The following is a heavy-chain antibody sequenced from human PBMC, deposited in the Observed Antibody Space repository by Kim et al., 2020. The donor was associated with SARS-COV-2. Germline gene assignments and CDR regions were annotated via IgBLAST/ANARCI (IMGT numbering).Heavy chain of an antibody. CDR1: GGTFSSYA. Sequence: SVNVSCKASGGTFSSYAISWVRQAPGQGLEWMGGIIPIFGTANYAQKFQGRVTITADESTSTAYMELSSLRSEDTAVYYCASYGPEDAFDIWGQGTMVTVSS. J-gene: IGHJ3*02. CDR3: ASYGPEDAFDI. V-gene: IGHV1-69*13. CDR2: IIPIFGTA. D-gene: IGHD3-10*01.